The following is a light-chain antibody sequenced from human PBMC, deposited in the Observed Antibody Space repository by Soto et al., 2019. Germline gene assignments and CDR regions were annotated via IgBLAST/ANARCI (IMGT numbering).Light chain of an antibody. CDR1: SGSVSTSYY. V-gene: IGLV8-61*01. CDR2: STN. Sequence: QAVVTQESSFSVSPGRTVTLTCGLSSGSVSTSYYPSWYQQTPGQAPRTLLYSTNTRSSGVPDRFSGSILGNKAALTITGAQADDEADYYCALYMGSGIWVFGGGTKVTVL. J-gene: IGLJ3*02. CDR3: ALYMGSGIWV.